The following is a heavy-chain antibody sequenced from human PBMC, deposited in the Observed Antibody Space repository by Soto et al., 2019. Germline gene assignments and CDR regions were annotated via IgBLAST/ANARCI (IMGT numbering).Heavy chain of an antibody. Sequence: EVHLVESGGGLVQPGGSLRLSCAASGFTFSDFWMSWVRQAPGKGLEWVANIKHDGSEEHFVDSVKGRFTISRDNAKNSLYLQMSSLRDEDTAVYYCVRTSGLDYLGQGALVTVSS. CDR3: VRTSGLDY. CDR1: GFTFSDFW. J-gene: IGHJ4*02. CDR2: IKHDGSEE. V-gene: IGHV3-7*01.